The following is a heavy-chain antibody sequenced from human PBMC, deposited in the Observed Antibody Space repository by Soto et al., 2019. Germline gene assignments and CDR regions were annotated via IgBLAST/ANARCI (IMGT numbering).Heavy chain of an antibody. Sequence: SETLSLTCTVSGGSISDDSYCSWIRQTPGKGLEWIGYIYHTGNTYYNPSLRSRVSISADKSKSQFSLKLISVTAADTAVYFCARDEYQLLSSVSWFDSWGQGTLVTVSS. CDR2: IYHTGNT. D-gene: IGHD2-2*01. CDR1: GGSISDDSY. J-gene: IGHJ5*01. CDR3: ARDEYQLLSSVSWFDS. V-gene: IGHV4-30-4*01.